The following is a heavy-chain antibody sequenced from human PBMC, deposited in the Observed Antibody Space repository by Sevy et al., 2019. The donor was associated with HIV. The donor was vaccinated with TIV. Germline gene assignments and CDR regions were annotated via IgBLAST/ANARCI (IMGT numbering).Heavy chain of an antibody. CDR3: ARDVLGSRYDSRGYSDY. J-gene: IGHJ4*02. D-gene: IGHD3-22*01. CDR1: GFTFSSYW. V-gene: IGHV3-7*01. Sequence: GGSLRLSCAASGFTFSSYWMSWVRQAPGKGLEWVANIKQDGSEKYYVDSVKGRFTISRDNAKNSLYLQMNSLRAEDTAVYYCARDVLGSRYDSRGYSDYWGQGTLVTVSS. CDR2: IKQDGSEK.